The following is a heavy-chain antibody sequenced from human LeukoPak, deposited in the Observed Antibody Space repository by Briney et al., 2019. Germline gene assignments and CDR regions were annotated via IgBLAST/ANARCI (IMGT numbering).Heavy chain of an antibody. CDR2: ISSSGSTI. D-gene: IGHD2-2*01. CDR1: GFNFSDYY. J-gene: IGHJ4*02. Sequence: GGSLRLSCAASGFNFSDYYMSWIRQAPGKGLEWVSYISSSGSTIYYADSVKGRFTISRDNAKNSLYLQMNSLRAEDTAVYYCARYQLLYYFDYWGQGTLVTVSS. CDR3: ARYQLLYYFDY. V-gene: IGHV3-11*01.